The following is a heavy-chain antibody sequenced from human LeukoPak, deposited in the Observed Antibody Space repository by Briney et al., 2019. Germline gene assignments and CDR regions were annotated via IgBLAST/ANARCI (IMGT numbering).Heavy chain of an antibody. CDR1: GGSFSGYY. V-gene: IGHV4-34*01. J-gene: IGHJ6*02. Sequence: SETLSLTCAVYGGSFSGYYWSWIRQPPGKGLEWIGEINHSGSTNYNPSLKSRVTISVDTSKNQFSLKLSSVTAADTAVYYCARGCDFWSDLSYYYYGMDVWGQGTTVTVSS. D-gene: IGHD3-3*01. CDR3: ARGCDFWSDLSYYYYGMDV. CDR2: INHSGST.